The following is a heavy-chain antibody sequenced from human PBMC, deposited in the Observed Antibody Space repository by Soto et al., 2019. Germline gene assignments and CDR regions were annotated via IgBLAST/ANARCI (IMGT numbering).Heavy chain of an antibody. D-gene: IGHD4-4*01. CDR3: AHWATVHLFDY. J-gene: IGHJ4*02. Sequence: QITLKESGPTLVKPTQTRTLTCTFSGFSLSTSGVGVGWIRQPPGKALEWLALIYWDDDKGYSPSLKSRLTITTDTSKTQVVLTMTNMDPVDTATYYCAHWATVHLFDYWGQGTLVTVSS. V-gene: IGHV2-5*02. CDR1: GFSLSTSGVG. CDR2: IYWDDDK.